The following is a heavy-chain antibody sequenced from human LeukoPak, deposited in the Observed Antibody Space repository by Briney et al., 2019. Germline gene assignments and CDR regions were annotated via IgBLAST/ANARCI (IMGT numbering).Heavy chain of an antibody. CDR1: GFTVSSNY. V-gene: IGHV3-53*01. CDR2: VYSGGST. Sequence: GGSLTLSCAASGFTVSSNYMSWVRQAPGKGLEWVSVVYSGGSTYYADSVKGRFTISRDNAKNSLYLQMNSLRAEDTAVYYCARDGGSGRRWFNPWGQGTLVTVSS. J-gene: IGHJ5*02. CDR3: ARDGGSGRRWFNP. D-gene: IGHD3-10*01.